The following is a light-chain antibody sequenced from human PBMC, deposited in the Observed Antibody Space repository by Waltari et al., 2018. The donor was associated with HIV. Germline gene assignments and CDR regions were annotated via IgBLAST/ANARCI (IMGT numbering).Light chain of an antibody. CDR1: SSNIGSNY. CDR2: TNN. V-gene: IGLV1-47*01. J-gene: IGLJ1*01. Sequence: QSVLTQPPSASGTPGQRVTISCSGCSSNIGSNYVYWYQQLPGAAPTLLIYTNNQRPSGVPDRFSGSKSGTSASLAITGLRSEDEADYYCATWDDSLSGYVFGTGTKVTVL. CDR3: ATWDDSLSGYV.